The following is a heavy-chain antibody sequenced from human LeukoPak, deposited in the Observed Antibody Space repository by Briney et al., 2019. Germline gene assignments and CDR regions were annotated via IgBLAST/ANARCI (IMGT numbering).Heavy chain of an antibody. V-gene: IGHV1-2*02. CDR3: ARVYGSGSYYVRWFDP. CDR1: GYTFTGYY. Sequence: ASVKVSCKASGYTFTGYYMHWVRQAPGQGLEWMGWINPNSGGTNYAQKFQGRITMTRDTSISTAYMELSRLRSDDTAVYYCARVYGSGSYYVRWFDPWGQGTLVTVSS. D-gene: IGHD1-26*01. CDR2: INPNSGGT. J-gene: IGHJ5*02.